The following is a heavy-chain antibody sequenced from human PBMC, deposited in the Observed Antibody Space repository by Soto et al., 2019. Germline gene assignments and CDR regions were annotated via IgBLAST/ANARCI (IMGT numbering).Heavy chain of an antibody. CDR1: GYTFTSYY. CDR2: INPSGGST. V-gene: IGHV1-46*01. D-gene: IGHD3-3*01. J-gene: IGHJ6*02. Sequence: ASVKVSCKASGYTFTSYYMHWVRQAPGQGLEWMGIINPSGGSTSYAQKFQGRVTMTRDTSTSTVYMELSGLRSEDTAVYYCARGMYYDFWSGYGLIGGFYYYYGMDVWGQGTTVTVSS. CDR3: ARGMYYDFWSGYGLIGGFYYYYGMDV.